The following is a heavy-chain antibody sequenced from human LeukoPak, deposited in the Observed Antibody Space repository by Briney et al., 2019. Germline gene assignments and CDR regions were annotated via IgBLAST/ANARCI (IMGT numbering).Heavy chain of an antibody. D-gene: IGHD2-8*01. J-gene: IGHJ4*02. CDR1: GFTFSNAW. V-gene: IGHV3-15*01. CDR2: IKSRTDGGTT. CDR3: AKDMGYFTN. Sequence: GGSLRLSCAASGFTFSNAWMRWGRQAPGKGLEWVGRIKSRTDGGTTDYAAPVKGRFTISRDDSKNTLYLQMNSLKTEDTAVYYCAKDMGYFTNWGQGTLVTVSS.